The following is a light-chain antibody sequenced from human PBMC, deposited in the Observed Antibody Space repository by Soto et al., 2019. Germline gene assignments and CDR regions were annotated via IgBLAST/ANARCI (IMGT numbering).Light chain of an antibody. CDR3: AAWDDSLRGPV. V-gene: IGLV1-47*01. Sequence: QTVVTQPPSASGTPGQRVTISCSGSSSNIGGNYVYWYQQFPGTAPKLLIYRNNQRPSGVPDRFSGSKSDTSASLAISGLRSEDEADYYCAAWDDSLRGPVFGGGTKLTVL. J-gene: IGLJ3*02. CDR1: SSNIGGNY. CDR2: RNN.